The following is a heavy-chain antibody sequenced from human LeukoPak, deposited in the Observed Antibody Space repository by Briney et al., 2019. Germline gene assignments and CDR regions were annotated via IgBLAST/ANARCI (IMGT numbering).Heavy chain of an antibody. CDR3: ARAHGLPLEMATINYYYYMDV. CDR1: GGTFSSYA. Sequence: SVKVSCKASGGTFSSYAISWVRQAPGQGLEWMGGIIPIFGTANYAQKFQGRVTITTDESTSTAYMELSSLRSEDTAVYYCARAHGLPLEMATINYYYYMDVWGKGTTVTVSS. D-gene: IGHD5-24*01. V-gene: IGHV1-69*05. CDR2: IIPIFGTA. J-gene: IGHJ6*03.